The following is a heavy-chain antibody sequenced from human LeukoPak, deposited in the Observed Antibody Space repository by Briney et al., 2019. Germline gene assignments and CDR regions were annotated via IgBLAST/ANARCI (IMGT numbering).Heavy chain of an antibody. CDR3: ARAGASVFQH. CDR2: INHSGST. J-gene: IGHJ1*01. Sequence: SETLSLTCAVYGGSFSGYYWSWIRQPPGKGLEWIGEINHSGSTNYNPSLKSRVTISVDTSKNRFSLKLSSVTAADTAVYYCARAGASVFQHWGQGTLVTVSS. D-gene: IGHD2-8*02. V-gene: IGHV4-34*01. CDR1: GGSFSGYY.